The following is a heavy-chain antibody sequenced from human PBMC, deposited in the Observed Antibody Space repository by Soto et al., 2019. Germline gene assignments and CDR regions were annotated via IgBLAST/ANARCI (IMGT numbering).Heavy chain of an antibody. CDR3: ARAKRGGFDC. J-gene: IGHJ4*02. D-gene: IGHD3-16*01. CDR1: GFTFSNSA. CDR2: ISGSGGST. V-gene: IGHV3-23*01. Sequence: EVQLLESGGGLVQPGGSLRLSCAPSGFTFSNSAMTWVRQAPGKGLEWVSTISGSGGSTYYADSVKGRFTASKDSSKNTLYLQMNSLAAEDTAVYYCARAKRGGFDCWGQGTLVTVSS.